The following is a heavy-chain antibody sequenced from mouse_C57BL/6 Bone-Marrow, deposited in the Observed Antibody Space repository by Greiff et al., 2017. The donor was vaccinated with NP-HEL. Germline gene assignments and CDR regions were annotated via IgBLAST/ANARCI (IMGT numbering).Heavy chain of an antibody. V-gene: IGHV14-4*01. D-gene: IGHD1-1*01. CDR3: TTDYYGSTYWYFDV. CDR1: GFNIKDDY. Sequence: VQLQQSGAELVRPGASVKLSCTASGFNIKDDYMHWVKQRPEQGLEWIGWIDPENGDTEYASKFQGKATITADTSSNTAYLQLSSLTSEDTAVYYRTTDYYGSTYWYFDVWGTGTTVTVSS. CDR2: IDPENGDT. J-gene: IGHJ1*03.